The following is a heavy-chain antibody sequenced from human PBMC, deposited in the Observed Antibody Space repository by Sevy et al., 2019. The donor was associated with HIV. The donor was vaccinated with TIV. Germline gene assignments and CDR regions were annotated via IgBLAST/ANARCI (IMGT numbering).Heavy chain of an antibody. D-gene: IGHD3-9*01. J-gene: IGHJ6*02. Sequence: ASVKVSCKASGYTFTGYYMHWVRQAPGQGLEWMGWINPNSGGTNYAQKFQGRVTMTRDTSISTAYMELSRLRSDDTAVYYCASTRDWILYLWVLGISSGGMDVWGQGTTVTVSS. CDR3: ASTRDWILYLWVLGISSGGMDV. CDR1: GYTFTGYY. CDR2: INPNSGGT. V-gene: IGHV1-2*02.